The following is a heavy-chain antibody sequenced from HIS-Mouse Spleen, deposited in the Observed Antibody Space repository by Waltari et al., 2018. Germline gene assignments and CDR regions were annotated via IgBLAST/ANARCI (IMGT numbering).Heavy chain of an antibody. V-gene: IGHV3-30-3*01. CDR2: ISYDGSNK. CDR1: GFTFSTSA. Sequence: QVQLVESGGGVVQPGRPLRLSCAASGFTFSTSARHWVRQAPGKGLEWVAVISYDGSNKYYADSVKGRFTISRDNSKNTLYLQMNSLRAEDTAVYYCASSRDGYNYWGQGTLVTVSS. D-gene: IGHD5-12*01. J-gene: IGHJ4*02. CDR3: ASSRDGYNY.